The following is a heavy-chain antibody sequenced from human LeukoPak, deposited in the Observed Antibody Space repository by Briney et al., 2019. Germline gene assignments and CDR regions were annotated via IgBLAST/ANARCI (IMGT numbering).Heavy chain of an antibody. CDR2: IKQDGSEK. D-gene: IGHD3-10*01. CDR1: GFTISNYW. Sequence: GGSLRLSCAASGFTISNYWMSWVRQPPGKGLEWVANIKQDGSEKYYVDSAKGRFTISRDNAKNSLHLQMNTLNAEYTAGYYCAIAGYGSGSSSFDQWGQGTLVTVSS. V-gene: IGHV3-7*01. J-gene: IGHJ4*02. CDR3: AIAGYGSGSSSFDQ.